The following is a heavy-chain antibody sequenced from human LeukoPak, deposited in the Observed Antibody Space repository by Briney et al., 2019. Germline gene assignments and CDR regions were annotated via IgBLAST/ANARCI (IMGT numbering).Heavy chain of an antibody. CDR1: GFTFSSYS. J-gene: IGHJ4*02. CDR2: ISSSSYI. V-gene: IGHV3-21*01. D-gene: IGHD6-19*01. Sequence: PGGSLRLSCAASGFTFSSYSMNWVRQAPGKGLEWVSSISSSSYIYYADSVKGRFTISRDNAKNSLYLQMNSLRAEDTAVSYCARDGREAVAGMFDYWGQGTLVTVSS. CDR3: ARDGREAVAGMFDY.